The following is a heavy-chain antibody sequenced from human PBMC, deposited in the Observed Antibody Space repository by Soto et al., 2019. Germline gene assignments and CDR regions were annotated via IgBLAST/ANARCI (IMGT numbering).Heavy chain of an antibody. V-gene: IGHV1-69*02. CDR2: IIPILGIA. Sequence: ASVKVSCKASGGTFSSYTISWVRQAPGQGLEWMGRIIPILGIANYAQKFQGRVTITADKSTSTAYMELSSLRSEDTAVYYCARVANSSGGPQSDAFDIWGQGTMVTVSS. D-gene: IGHD6-19*01. CDR3: ARVANSSGGPQSDAFDI. J-gene: IGHJ3*02. CDR1: GGTFSSYT.